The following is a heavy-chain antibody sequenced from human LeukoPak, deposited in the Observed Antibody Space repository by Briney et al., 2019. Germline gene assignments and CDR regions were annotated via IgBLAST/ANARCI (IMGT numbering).Heavy chain of an antibody. J-gene: IGHJ6*03. V-gene: IGHV4-59*01. D-gene: IGHD1-1*01. CDR2: IYYSGST. CDR1: GGSINSYY. CDR3: SRTTLSYYYYYVDV. Sequence: SETLSLTCTVSGGSINSYYWSWIRQPPGKGLEWIGYIYYSGSTSYNPSLKSRVTISVDTSKNQFSLKLSSVTAADTAVYYCSRTTLSYYYYYVDVWGKGTTVTVSS.